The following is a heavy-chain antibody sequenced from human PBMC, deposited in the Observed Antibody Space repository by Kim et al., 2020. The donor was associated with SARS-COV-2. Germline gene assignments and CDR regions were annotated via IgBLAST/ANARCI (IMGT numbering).Heavy chain of an antibody. Sequence: GGSLRLSCVASGFTFSSYAMHWVRQAPGKGLEWVAVISYDGSNKYYADSVKGRFTISRDNSKNTLYLQMNSLRAEDTAVYYCARDPAAYFRFDYWGQGTLVTVSS. CDR3: ARDPAAYFRFDY. D-gene: IGHD3-9*01. V-gene: IGHV3-30*04. CDR2: ISYDGSNK. J-gene: IGHJ4*02. CDR1: GFTFSSYA.